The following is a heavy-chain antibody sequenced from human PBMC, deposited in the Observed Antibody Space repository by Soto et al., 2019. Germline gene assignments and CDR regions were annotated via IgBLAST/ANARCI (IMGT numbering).Heavy chain of an antibody. Sequence: QVQLVQSGAEVKKPGSSVKVSCKASGGTFSSYAISWVRQAPGQGLEWMGGIIPIFGTANYAQKFQGRVTINADESTSTAYMELSSLRSEDTAVYYCARGDGIAARRALGVYYYGMDVWGQGTTVTVSS. D-gene: IGHD6-6*01. CDR2: IIPIFGTA. CDR1: GGTFSSYA. V-gene: IGHV1-69*01. CDR3: ARGDGIAARRALGVYYYGMDV. J-gene: IGHJ6*02.